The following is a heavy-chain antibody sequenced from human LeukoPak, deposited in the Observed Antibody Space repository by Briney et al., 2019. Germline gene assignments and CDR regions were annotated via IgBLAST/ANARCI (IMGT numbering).Heavy chain of an antibody. CDR1: GFTFSSYA. J-gene: IGHJ4*02. V-gene: IGHV3-64*01. D-gene: IGHD6-6*01. CDR2: ISSNGGST. CDR3: ARGTVYSSSSPHPFDY. Sequence: GGSLRLSCAASGFTFSSYAMHWVRQAPGKGLEYVSAISSNGGSTYYANSVKGRFTISRDDSKNTLYLQMGSLRAEDMAVYYCARGTVYSSSSPHPFDYWGQGTLVTVSS.